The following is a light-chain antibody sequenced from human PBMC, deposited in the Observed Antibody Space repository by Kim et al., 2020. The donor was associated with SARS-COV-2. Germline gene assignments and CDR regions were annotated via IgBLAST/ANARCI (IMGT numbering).Light chain of an antibody. CDR1: KLGDKY. V-gene: IGLV3-1*01. CDR2: QDS. J-gene: IGLJ3*02. CDR3: QAWDSSTWV. Sequence: VTPGQTARITCSGDKLGDKYACWYQQKPGQSPVLVIYQDSKRPSGIPERFSGSNSGNTATLTISGTQAMDEADYYCQAWDSSTWVFGGGTQLTVL.